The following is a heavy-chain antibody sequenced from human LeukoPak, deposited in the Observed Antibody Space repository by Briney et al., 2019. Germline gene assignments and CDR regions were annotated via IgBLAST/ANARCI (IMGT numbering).Heavy chain of an antibody. CDR3: ARDHGADIVVVPAAFDY. CDR1: GGSISSSSYY. CDR2: IYYRGST. D-gene: IGHD2-2*01. J-gene: IGHJ4*02. Sequence: SETLSLTCTVSGGSISSSSYYWGWIRQPPGKGLEWIGSIYYRGSTYYNPSLKSRVTISVDTSKNQFSLKLSSVTAADTAVYYCARDHGADIVVVPAAFDYWGQGTLVTVSS. V-gene: IGHV4-39*07.